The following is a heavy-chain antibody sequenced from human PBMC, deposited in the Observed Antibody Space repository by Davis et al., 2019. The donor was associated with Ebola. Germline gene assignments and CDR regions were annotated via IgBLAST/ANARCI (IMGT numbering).Heavy chain of an antibody. V-gene: IGHV3-21*01. CDR3: ARVSTSSGNFYYYMDV. CDR1: EFSFSNYV. D-gene: IGHD6-6*01. CDR2: ISASSDRS. J-gene: IGHJ6*03. Sequence: GGSLRLSCAASEFSFSNYVMNWIRQAPGKGLEWISTISASSDRSHYADSVKGRFTISKDNAKKSLYLQMNSLRAEDTAVYYCARVSTSSGNFYYYMDVWGKGTTVTVSS.